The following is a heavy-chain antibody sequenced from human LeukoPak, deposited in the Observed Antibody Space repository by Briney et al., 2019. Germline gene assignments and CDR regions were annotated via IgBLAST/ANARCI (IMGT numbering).Heavy chain of an antibody. CDR3: ARDRDSSGYYSG. J-gene: IGHJ4*02. V-gene: IGHV4-31*03. Sequence: SETLSLTCTVSGGSISSGGYYWSWIRQHPGKGLEWIGYIYYSGSTYYNPSLKSRVTISVDTSKNQFSLKLSSVTAADTAVYYCARDRDSSGYYSGWDQGTLVTVSS. D-gene: IGHD3-22*01. CDR1: GGSISSGGYY. CDR2: IYYSGST.